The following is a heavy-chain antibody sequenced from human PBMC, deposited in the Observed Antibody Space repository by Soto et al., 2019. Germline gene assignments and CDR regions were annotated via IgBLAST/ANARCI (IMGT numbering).Heavy chain of an antibody. V-gene: IGHV5-10-1*01. D-gene: IGHD6-19*01. CDR1: GYSFTSYW. J-gene: IGHJ5*02. CDR3: ARQGPSMSSGTVENWFDP. Sequence: PGESLKISCKGSGYSFTSYWISWVRQVPGKGLEWMGRIDPSDSYTNYSPSFQGHVTISADKSISTAYLQWSSLKASDTAMYYCARQGPSMSSGTVENWFDPWGQGTLVTVSS. CDR2: IDPSDSYT.